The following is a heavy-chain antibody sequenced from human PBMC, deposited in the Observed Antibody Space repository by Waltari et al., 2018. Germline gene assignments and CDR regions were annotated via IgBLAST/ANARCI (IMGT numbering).Heavy chain of an antibody. CDR1: GYTFTDYY. CDR3: ATGYCSGGSCYSGWYFDL. Sequence: EVQLVQSGAEVKKPGATVKISCKASGYTFTDYYMHWVQQAPGKGLEWMGRVDPEDCEKLYAGKFQGRVTITADTSTDTAYMELSSLRSEDTAVYYCATGYCSGGSCYSGWYFDLWGRGTLVTVSS. CDR2: VDPEDCEK. D-gene: IGHD2-15*01. V-gene: IGHV1-69-2*01. J-gene: IGHJ2*01.